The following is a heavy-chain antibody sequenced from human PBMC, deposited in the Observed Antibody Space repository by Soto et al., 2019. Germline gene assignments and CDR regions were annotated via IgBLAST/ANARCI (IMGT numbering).Heavy chain of an antibody. V-gene: IGHV1-46*03. CDR2: INPSGGST. D-gene: IGHD4-17*01. Sequence: ASVKVSCKASGYTFTSYYMHWVRQAPGQGLEWMGIINPSGGSTSYAQKFQGRVTMTRDTSTSTVYMELSSLRSEDTAVYYCAKSGTTVTPGYWGQGTLVTVSS. J-gene: IGHJ4*02. CDR3: AKSGTTVTPGY. CDR1: GYTFTSYY.